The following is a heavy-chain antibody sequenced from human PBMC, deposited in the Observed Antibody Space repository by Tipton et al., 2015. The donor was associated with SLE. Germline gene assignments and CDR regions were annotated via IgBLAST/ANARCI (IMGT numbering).Heavy chain of an antibody. D-gene: IGHD6-6*01. CDR2: ISGSGGST. J-gene: IGHJ5*02. CDR3: AKEGGFIAARWFDP. Sequence: SLRLSCAASGFTFSSYAMSWVRQAPGKGLEWVSAISGSGGSTYYADSVTGRSTISRDNSKDTLYLQLSSLRADDTATYYCAKEGGFIAARWFDPWGQGTLVTVSS. CDR1: GFTFSSYA. V-gene: IGHV3-23*01.